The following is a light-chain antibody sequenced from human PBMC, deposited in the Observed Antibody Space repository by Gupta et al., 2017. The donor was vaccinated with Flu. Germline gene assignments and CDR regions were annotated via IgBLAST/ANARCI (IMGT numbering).Light chain of an antibody. CDR1: SSDVSVNEV. V-gene: IGLV2-14*04. CDR3: SSHTNTGTHCI. CDR2: GNN. Sequence: ITISGTGASSDVSVNEVESCDQPIQDKGPKHMRDGNNNRPSGISDRFSGSKSGNTASLTISGPQAEDEADYYCSSHTNTGTHCIFGGGTKLTVL. J-gene: IGLJ2*01.